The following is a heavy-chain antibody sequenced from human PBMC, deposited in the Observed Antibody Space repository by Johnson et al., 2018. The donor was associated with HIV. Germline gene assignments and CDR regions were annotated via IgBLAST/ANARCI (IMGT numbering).Heavy chain of an antibody. V-gene: IGHV3-30*02. CDR1: GFTFKTFG. Sequence: QVQLVESGGGVVQRGGSLRLSCEASGFTFKTFGIHWVRQAPGTGLEWVSFIRHDGTSEYYADAVKGRFTVSRDNSQNILYLHMNSLRTDDTAMYYCAKESDHFDAVASDIWGQGTMVTVSS. CDR3: AKESDHFDAVASDI. J-gene: IGHJ3*02. D-gene: IGHD1-14*01. CDR2: IRHDGTSE.